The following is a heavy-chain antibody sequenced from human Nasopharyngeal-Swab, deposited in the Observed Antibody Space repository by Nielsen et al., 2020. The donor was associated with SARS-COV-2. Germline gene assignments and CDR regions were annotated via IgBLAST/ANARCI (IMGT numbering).Heavy chain of an antibody. D-gene: IGHD3-16*01. CDR3: ARYGGRQRDYYGMDV. J-gene: IGHJ6*02. CDR2: IYSGGTK. Sequence: IRQPPGKGLEWVSVIYSGGTKYYADSVKGRFTISRHNSKNTLYLQMNSLRTEDTAVYYCARYGGRQRDYYGMDVWGQGTTVTVSS. V-gene: IGHV3-53*04.